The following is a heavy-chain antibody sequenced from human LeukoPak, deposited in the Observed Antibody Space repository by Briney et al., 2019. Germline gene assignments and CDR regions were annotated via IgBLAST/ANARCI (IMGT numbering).Heavy chain of an antibody. D-gene: IGHD3-22*01. CDR1: GGSISSSSYY. Sequence: PSETLSLTCTVSGGSISSSSYYWGWLRQPPGRGLEWIGSIYYSGSTYYNPSLRSRVTISVDTSKNQFSLKLSSVTAADTAVYYCARENYYYDSSLDYWGQGTLVTVSA. CDR2: IYYSGST. CDR3: ARENYYYDSSLDY. V-gene: IGHV4-39*07. J-gene: IGHJ4*02.